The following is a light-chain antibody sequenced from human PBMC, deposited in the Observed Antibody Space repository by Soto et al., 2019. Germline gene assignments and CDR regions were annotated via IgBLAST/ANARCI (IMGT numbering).Light chain of an antibody. V-gene: IGKV3-20*01. CDR1: QSVTGRS. J-gene: IGKJ1*01. CDR2: DAS. CDR3: QQYGTAPRT. Sequence: ETVLTQSPGTLSLSPGDRATLSCRASQSVTGRSLAWYQQKPGQAPRLLISDASTRASGIPDRFSGSGSGTDFTLTISRLEHEDFAVYYCQQYGTAPRTFGQGTKVDIK.